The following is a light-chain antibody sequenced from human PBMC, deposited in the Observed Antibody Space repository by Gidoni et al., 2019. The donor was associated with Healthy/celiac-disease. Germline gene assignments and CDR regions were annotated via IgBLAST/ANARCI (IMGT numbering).Light chain of an antibody. Sequence: EIVMSQSPATLSVSPGERATLSCRASQSVSSNLAWYQQKPGQAPRLLIYGASTRATGIPARFSGSWSGTEFTLTISSLQSEDVAVYYCQQYNNWPPWTFGQGTKVEIK. V-gene: IGKV3-15*01. CDR3: QQYNNWPPWT. J-gene: IGKJ1*01. CDR2: GAS. CDR1: QSVSSN.